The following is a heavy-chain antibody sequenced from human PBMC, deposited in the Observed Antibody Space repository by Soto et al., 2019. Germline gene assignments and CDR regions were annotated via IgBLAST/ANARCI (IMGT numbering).Heavy chain of an antibody. CDR2: FNPANRNT. CDR3: ARVRFGDPFDF. V-gene: IGHV1-18*01. D-gene: IGHD2-21*02. CDR1: GYAFTNYG. Sequence: ASVKVSCKVSGYAFTNYGINWVRQAPGQGLEWVGWFNPANRNTNYAQKFQDRVSMTTDTSTNTAYMELRGLRSDDTAVYYCARVRFGDPFDFWGQGTLVTVSS. J-gene: IGHJ4*02.